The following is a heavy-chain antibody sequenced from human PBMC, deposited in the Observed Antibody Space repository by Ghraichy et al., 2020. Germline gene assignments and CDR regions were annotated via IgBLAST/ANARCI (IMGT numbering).Heavy chain of an antibody. CDR3: ASMGGGGFDY. V-gene: IGHV4-59*05. J-gene: IGHJ4*02. Sequence: GSLRLSCAASGFTFSDYYMSWIRQAPGKGLEWIGSIYYSGSTYYNPSLKSRVTISVDTSKNQFSLNLSSVTAADTAVYYCASMGGGGFDYWGQGTLVTVSS. D-gene: IGHD3-16*01. CDR2: IYYSGST. CDR1: GFTFSDYY.